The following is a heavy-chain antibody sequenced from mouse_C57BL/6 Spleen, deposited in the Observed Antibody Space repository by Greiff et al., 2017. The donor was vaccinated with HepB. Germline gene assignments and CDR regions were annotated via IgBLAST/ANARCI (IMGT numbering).Heavy chain of an antibody. Sequence: EVQLQQSGPELVKPGASVKMSCKASGYTFTDYNMHWVKQSHGKSLEWIGYINPNNGGTSYNQKFKGKATLTVNKSSSTAYMELRSLTSEDSAVYYCAVTTGVARYFDVWGTGTTVTVSS. CDR1: GYTFTDYN. CDR3: AVTTGVARYFDV. D-gene: IGHD1-1*01. V-gene: IGHV1-22*01. CDR2: INPNNGGT. J-gene: IGHJ1*03.